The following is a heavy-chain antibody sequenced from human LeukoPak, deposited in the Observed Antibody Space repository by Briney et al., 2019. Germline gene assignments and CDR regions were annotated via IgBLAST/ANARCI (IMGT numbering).Heavy chain of an antibody. D-gene: IGHD6-13*01. CDR3: ARHGAAAGTLPSENNWFDP. CDR2: IYYSGST. CDR1: GGSISSYY. V-gene: IGHV4-59*08. Sequence: PSETLSLTCTVSGGSISSYYWSWIRQPPGKGLEWIGYIYYSGSTNYNPSLKSRVTISVDTSKNQFPLKLSSVTAADTAVYYCARHGAAAGTLPSENNWFDPWGQGTLVTVSS. J-gene: IGHJ5*02.